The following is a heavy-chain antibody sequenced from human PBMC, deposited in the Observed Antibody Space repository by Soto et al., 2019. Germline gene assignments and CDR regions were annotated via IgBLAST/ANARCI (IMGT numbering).Heavy chain of an antibody. CDR2: SVYNGNT. J-gene: IGHJ2*01. CDR3: ARSYSYGSYWYFDL. V-gene: IGHV1-18*04. CDR1: GYTFTTYG. D-gene: IGHD5-18*01. Sequence: GASVKVSCKASGYTFTTYGISWVRQAPGQGLEWMVSVYNGNTNYAGRLQGRVTMTTDTSTSTAYMEMWRLRSDDTAMYYCARSYSYGSYWYFDLWGRGTLVTVSS.